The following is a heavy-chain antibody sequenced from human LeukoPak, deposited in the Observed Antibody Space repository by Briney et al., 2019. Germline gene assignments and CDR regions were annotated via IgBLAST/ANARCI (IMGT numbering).Heavy chain of an antibody. CDR3: ARKSVAEAGIVLDY. Sequence: WASLRLSCAASGFTFSSYAMSSVRQAPGKGLESVSGVGSVASVGTFYADSFKGRFTISRDTYTNTLYLQMNSLRAEDTAVYYCARKSVAEAGIVLDYWGPGTLVTVSS. CDR1: GFTFSSYA. CDR2: VGSVASVGT. V-gene: IGHV3-23*01. D-gene: IGHD6-19*01. J-gene: IGHJ4*02.